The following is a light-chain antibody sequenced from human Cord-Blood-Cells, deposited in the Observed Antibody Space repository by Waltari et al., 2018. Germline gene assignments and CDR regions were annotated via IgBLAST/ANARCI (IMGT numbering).Light chain of an antibody. Sequence: DIQLTQSPSFLSASVGDRVTITCRASQGISSYLAWYQQKPGKGPKLLIYAASTLQSGVPSRFSGSGSGTEFTLTISSLQPEDFATYYCQQLNSYPSLTFGQGTRLEIK. J-gene: IGKJ5*01. CDR3: QQLNSYPSLT. V-gene: IGKV1-9*01. CDR2: AAS. CDR1: QGISSY.